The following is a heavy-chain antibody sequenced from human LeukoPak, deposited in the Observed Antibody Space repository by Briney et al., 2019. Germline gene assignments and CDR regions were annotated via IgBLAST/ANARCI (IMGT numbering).Heavy chain of an antibody. J-gene: IGHJ6*03. Sequence: ASVKVSCKASGYTFTSYGISWVRQAPGQGLEWMGWISAYNGNTNYAQKLQGRVTMTTDTSTSTAYMELRSLRSDDTAVYYCARGGKLEQLVLFYYYYMDVWGQGTLVTVSS. D-gene: IGHD6-6*01. CDR3: ARGGKLEQLVLFYYYYMDV. CDR2: ISAYNGNT. V-gene: IGHV1-18*01. CDR1: GYTFTSYG.